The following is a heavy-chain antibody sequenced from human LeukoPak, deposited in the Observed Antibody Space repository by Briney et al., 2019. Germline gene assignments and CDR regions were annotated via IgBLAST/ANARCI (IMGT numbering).Heavy chain of an antibody. D-gene: IGHD4-23*01. J-gene: IGHJ5*02. V-gene: IGHV1-46*01. Sequence: ASVKVSCKASGYTFTSFYMHCVRQAPGQGLEWMGIINPSVGRTSYAQKFQGRLTMTRDMSTSTAYIELSSLRTEDTAVYYCARDNSVEDTAWWFDPWGQGTLVTVSS. CDR3: ARDNSVEDTAWWFDP. CDR2: INPSVGRT. CDR1: GYTFTSFY.